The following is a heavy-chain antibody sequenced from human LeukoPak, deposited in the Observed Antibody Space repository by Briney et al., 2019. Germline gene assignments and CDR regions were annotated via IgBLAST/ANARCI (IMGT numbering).Heavy chain of an antibody. CDR3: ARDYGYYVSGYFDL. D-gene: IGHD4-17*01. V-gene: IGHV4-4*02. CDR2: IYHSGST. Sequence: SGTLSLTCAVSGGSISSSNWWSWVRQPPGKGLEWIGDIYHSGSTNYNPSLKSRVTISVDKSKNQFSLKLSSVTAADTAVYYCARDYGYYVSGYFDLWGRGTLVTVSS. CDR1: GGSISSSNW. J-gene: IGHJ2*01.